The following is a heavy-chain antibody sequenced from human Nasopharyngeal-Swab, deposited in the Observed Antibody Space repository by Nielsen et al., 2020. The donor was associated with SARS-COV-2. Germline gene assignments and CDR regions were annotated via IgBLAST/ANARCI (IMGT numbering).Heavy chain of an antibody. D-gene: IGHD3-22*01. Sequence: VRQMPGKGLEWIGEIDHSGSTNYNPSLKSRVTISVDTSKNQFSLKLSSVTAADTAVYYCARGTVYYYDSSGYYYYYYYGMDVWGQGTTVTLSS. CDR3: ARGTVYYYDSSGYYYYYYYGMDV. CDR2: IDHSGST. V-gene: IGHV4-34*01. J-gene: IGHJ6*02.